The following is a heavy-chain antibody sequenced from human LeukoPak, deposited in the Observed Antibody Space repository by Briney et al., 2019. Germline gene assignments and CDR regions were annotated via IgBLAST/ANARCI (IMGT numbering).Heavy chain of an antibody. CDR1: GFTFSSYA. D-gene: IGHD6-13*01. J-gene: IGHJ4*02. CDR3: AKVIAAAGKFDY. V-gene: IGHV3-23*01. Sequence: GGSLRLSCAASGFTFSSYAMSWVPQAPGKGREWVSAISGRGDSTYYADSMKGRFTISRDNSKNTLYLQMNSLRAEDTAVYYCAKVIAAAGKFDYWGQGTLVTVSS. CDR2: ISGRGDST.